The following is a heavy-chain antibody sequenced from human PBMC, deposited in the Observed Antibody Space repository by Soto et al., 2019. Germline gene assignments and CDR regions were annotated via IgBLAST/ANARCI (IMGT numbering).Heavy chain of an antibody. CDR1: GGTFSSYA. Sequence: SVKVSCKASGGTFSSYAISWVRQAPGQGLEWMGGIIPIFGTANYAQKFQGRVTITADESTSTAYMELSSLRSEDTAVYYCATYSSSPYYYYYGLDVWGQGTTVTVSS. CDR2: IIPIFGTA. V-gene: IGHV1-69*13. CDR3: ATYSSSPYYYYYGLDV. J-gene: IGHJ6*02. D-gene: IGHD6-6*01.